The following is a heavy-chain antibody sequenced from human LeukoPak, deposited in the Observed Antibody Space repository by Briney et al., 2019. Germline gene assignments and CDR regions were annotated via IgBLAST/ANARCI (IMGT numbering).Heavy chain of an antibody. Sequence: SETLSLTCAVSGGSISSGGYSWSWIRQPPGKGLEWIGYIYHSGSTYYNPSLKSRVTISVDRSKNQFSLKLSSVTAADTAVYYCASLVSRDGYNYGLDYWGQGTLVTVSS. D-gene: IGHD5-24*01. V-gene: IGHV4-30-2*01. CDR2: IYHSGST. CDR3: ASLVSRDGYNYGLDY. CDR1: GGSISSGGYS. J-gene: IGHJ4*02.